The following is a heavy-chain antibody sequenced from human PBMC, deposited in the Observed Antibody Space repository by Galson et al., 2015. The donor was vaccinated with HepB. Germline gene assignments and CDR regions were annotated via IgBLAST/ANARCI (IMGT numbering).Heavy chain of an antibody. CDR2: IYSSGST. V-gene: IGHV4-59*01. CDR3: ARGDDILTGFYTGWFDP. Sequence: ETLSLTCTVSGGSIRTYYWSWIRQSPGKGLEWIGYIYSSGSTHYNPSFKSRVTISVDRSKNQFSLRLSSVTAADPAVYYCARGDDILTGFYTGWFDPWSQGTLVTVSS. D-gene: IGHD3-9*01. J-gene: IGHJ5*02. CDR1: GGSIRTYY.